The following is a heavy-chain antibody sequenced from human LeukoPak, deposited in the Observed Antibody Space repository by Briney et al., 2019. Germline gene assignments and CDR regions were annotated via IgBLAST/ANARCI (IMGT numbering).Heavy chain of an antibody. V-gene: IGHV3-23*01. J-gene: IGHJ4*02. CDR3: ATTPSYSPTIFGIDCDY. CDR2: ISGSGGST. CDR1: GFTFSSYA. Sequence: GGSLRLSCAASGFTFSSYAMSWVRQAPGKGLEWVSAISGSGGSTYYADSVKGRFTISRDNSKNTLYLQMNSLRAEDTAVYYCATTPSYSPTIFGIDCDYWGQGTLVTVSS. D-gene: IGHD3-3*01.